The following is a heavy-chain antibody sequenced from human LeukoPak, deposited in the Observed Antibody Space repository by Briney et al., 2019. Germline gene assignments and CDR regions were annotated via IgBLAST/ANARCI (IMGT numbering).Heavy chain of an antibody. CDR2: IYYSGST. CDR1: GGSISSYY. CDR3: ARRYSSGRYLDY. V-gene: IGHV4-59*01. Sequence: SETLSLTCTVSGGSISSYYWSWIRQPPGKGLEWIGYIYYSGSTNYNPSLKSRVTISVDTSKNQFSLKLSSVTAADTAVYYCARRYSSGRYLDYWGQGTLVTVSS. D-gene: IGHD6-19*01. J-gene: IGHJ4*02.